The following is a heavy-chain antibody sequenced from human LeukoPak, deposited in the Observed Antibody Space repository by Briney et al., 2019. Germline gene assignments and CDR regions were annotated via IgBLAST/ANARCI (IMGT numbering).Heavy chain of an antibody. CDR2: INPSGGST. CDR3: AREETDDSSGYYWGYYMDV. V-gene: IGHV1-46*01. Sequence: ASVKVSCKASGYTFTSYYMHWVRQAPGQGLEWMGIINPSGGSTSYAQKFQGRVTMTRDMSTSTVYMELSSLRSDDTAVYYCAREETDDSSGYYWGYYMDVWGKGTTVTVSS. D-gene: IGHD3-22*01. J-gene: IGHJ6*03. CDR1: GYTFTSYY.